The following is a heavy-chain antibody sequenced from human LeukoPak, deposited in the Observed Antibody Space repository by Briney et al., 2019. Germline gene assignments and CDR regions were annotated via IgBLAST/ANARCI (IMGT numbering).Heavy chain of an antibody. Sequence: PSETLSLTCTVSGGSISSSSYYWGWLRQPPGKGLEWIGSIYYSGSTYYNPSLESRVTISVDTSKNQFSLKLSSVTAADTAVYYCARVSVVPAAIDAFDIWGQGTMVTVSS. D-gene: IGHD2-2*01. CDR2: IYYSGST. J-gene: IGHJ3*02. CDR3: ARVSVVPAAIDAFDI. V-gene: IGHV4-39*07. CDR1: GGSISSSSYY.